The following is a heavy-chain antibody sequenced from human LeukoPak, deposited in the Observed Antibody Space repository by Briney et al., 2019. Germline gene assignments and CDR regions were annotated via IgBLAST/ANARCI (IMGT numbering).Heavy chain of an antibody. CDR3: ARDLPYDILTGYNLVIRGNDY. CDR1: GYTFTDYY. Sequence: GASVTVSCKASGYTFTDYYLLWVRQAPGQGLEWMGRIYPNSGDTDYAQKLQGRVTMTTDTSTSTAYMELRSLRSDDTAVYYCARDLPYDILTGYNLVIRGNDYWGQGTLVTVSS. D-gene: IGHD3-9*01. CDR2: IYPNSGDT. V-gene: IGHV1-18*01. J-gene: IGHJ4*02.